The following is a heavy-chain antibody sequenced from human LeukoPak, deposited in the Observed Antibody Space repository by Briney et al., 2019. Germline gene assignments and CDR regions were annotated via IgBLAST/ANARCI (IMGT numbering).Heavy chain of an antibody. Sequence: GGSLRLSCAASGFTFDDYAMHWVRQAPGKGLEWVSGISWNSGSIGYADSVKGRFTISRDNSKNTLYLQINSLRAEDTAVYYCARGIAAAGTALYNWGQGTLLTVSS. CDR2: ISWNSGSI. D-gene: IGHD6-13*01. CDR1: GFTFDDYA. V-gene: IGHV3-9*01. CDR3: ARGIAAAGTALYN. J-gene: IGHJ4*02.